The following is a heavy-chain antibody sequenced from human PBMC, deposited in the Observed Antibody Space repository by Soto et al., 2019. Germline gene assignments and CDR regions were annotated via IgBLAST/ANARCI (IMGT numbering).Heavy chain of an antibody. CDR3: ARDKITGLFDY. V-gene: IGHV4-39*07. CDR2: IFYSGNT. J-gene: IGHJ4*02. Sequence: SETLSLTCTVSGGSIDSSTYYWGWIRQPPGKGLEWIGSIFYSGNTFYNPSLKSRITISVATSKNQFSLTLTSVTAADTDVYYCARDKITGLFDYWGQGTLVTVSS. D-gene: IGHD2-8*02. CDR1: GGSIDSSTYY.